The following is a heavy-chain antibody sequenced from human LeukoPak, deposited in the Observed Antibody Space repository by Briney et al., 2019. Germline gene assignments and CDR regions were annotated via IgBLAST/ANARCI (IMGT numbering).Heavy chain of an antibody. Sequence: PSGTLSLTCGVSVGPISSGNWWSWVRQSPEKGLEWIGEIHHNGTRNYNPSLKSRVTISADTFQNHFSLIVTSLTAADTAVYYCATAPILRGEGGEHYRCGMDVWGQGTTVIVSS. CDR2: IHHNGTR. D-gene: IGHD2-2*02. V-gene: IGHV4-4*02. J-gene: IGHJ6*02. CDR1: VGPISSGNW. CDR3: ATAPILRGEGGEHYRCGMDV.